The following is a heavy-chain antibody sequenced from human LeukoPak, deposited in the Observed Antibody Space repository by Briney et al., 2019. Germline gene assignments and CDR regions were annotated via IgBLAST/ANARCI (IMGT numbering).Heavy chain of an antibody. V-gene: IGHV1-69*13. CDR2: IIPIFGTA. CDR1: GGIFSNYA. CDR3: AIGYCSSTSCYGPGTYYFDY. J-gene: IGHJ4*02. D-gene: IGHD2-2*01. Sequence: SVKVSCKASGGIFSNYAINWVRQAPGQGLEWMGGIIPIFGTANYAQKFQGRVTITADESTSTAYMELSSLRSEDTAVYYCAIGYCSSTSCYGPGTYYFDYWGQGTLVTVSS.